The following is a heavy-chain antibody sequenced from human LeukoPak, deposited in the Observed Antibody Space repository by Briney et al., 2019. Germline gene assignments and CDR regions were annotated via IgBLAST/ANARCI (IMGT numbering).Heavy chain of an antibody. CDR3: ARDISTHRAFDI. Sequence: ASVKVSCKASGGTFSSYAISWVRQAPGQRLEWMGRIIPIFGIANYAQKFQGRVTITADKSTSTAYMELSSLRSEDTAVYYCARDISTHRAFDIWGQGTMVTVSS. V-gene: IGHV1-69*04. J-gene: IGHJ3*02. CDR1: GGTFSSYA. D-gene: IGHD6-13*01. CDR2: IIPIFGIA.